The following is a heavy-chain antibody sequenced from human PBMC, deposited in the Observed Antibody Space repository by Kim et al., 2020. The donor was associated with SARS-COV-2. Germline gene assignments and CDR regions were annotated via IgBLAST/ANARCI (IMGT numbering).Heavy chain of an antibody. Sequence: SETLSLTCTVSGDSIANYYWTWIRQPPGRGLEWIGFVRNSGTTRYVPSPRSRVTISADTSKNKFFLTLTSVTGADTAVYYVARGLPDEYYYYGMDVWGQGTAVSVSS. CDR3: ARGLPDEYYYYGMDV. CDR2: VRNSGTT. D-gene: IGHD2-15*01. V-gene: IGHV4-59*01. J-gene: IGHJ6*02. CDR1: GDSIANYY.